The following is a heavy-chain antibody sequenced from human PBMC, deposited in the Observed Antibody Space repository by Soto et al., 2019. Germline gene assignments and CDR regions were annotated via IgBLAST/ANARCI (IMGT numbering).Heavy chain of an antibody. CDR2: ISPYNGNT. V-gene: IGHV1-18*01. J-gene: IGHJ3*02. Sequence: SVKVSCKASGYTFVSCGISWVRQAPGQGLEWMGWISPYNGNTNYAQKFQGRVTMTTDTSTSTVYVELRSLRSDDTAVYYCSRDAQKWLVAAFDIWGQGTMVTVSS. D-gene: IGHD6-19*01. CDR3: SRDAQKWLVAAFDI. CDR1: GYTFVSCG.